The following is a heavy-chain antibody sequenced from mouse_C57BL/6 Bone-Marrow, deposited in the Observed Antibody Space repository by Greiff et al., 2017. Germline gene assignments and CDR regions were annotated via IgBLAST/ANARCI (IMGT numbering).Heavy chain of an antibody. J-gene: IGHJ4*01. Sequence: VQVVESDAELVKPGASVKISCKVSGYTFTDHTIHWMKQRPEQGREWIGYIYPRDGSTKYNEKFKGKATLTADKSSSTAYMQLHSLPSEDSAVYFCARRGGLLQAMDYWGQGTSVTVSS. CDR3: ARRGGLLQAMDY. CDR2: IYPRDGST. CDR1: GYTFTDHT. D-gene: IGHD3-1*01. V-gene: IGHV1-78*01.